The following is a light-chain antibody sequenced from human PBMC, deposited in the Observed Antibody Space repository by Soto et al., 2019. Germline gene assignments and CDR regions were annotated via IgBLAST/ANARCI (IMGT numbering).Light chain of an antibody. CDR3: SSYTSSNTPYV. CDR2: EVS. CDR1: SGDVGGYNY. J-gene: IGLJ1*01. V-gene: IGLV2-14*01. Sequence: QSALTQPASVSGSPGQSITISCTGNSGDVGGYNYVSWYQQHPGKAPKLMIFEVSNRPSGVSNRFSGSKSGNTASLTISGLQAEDEADYYCSSYTSSNTPYVFXSGTKVTVL.